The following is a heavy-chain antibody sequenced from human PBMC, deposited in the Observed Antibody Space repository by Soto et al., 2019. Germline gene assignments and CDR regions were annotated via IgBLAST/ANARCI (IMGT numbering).Heavy chain of an antibody. Sequence: GGSLRLSCAASGFTVSSNYMSWVRQAPGKGLEWVSVIYSGGSTYYADSVKGRYTISRDNSKNTLYLQMNSLRAEDTAVYYCAKGMPWDAFDIWGKGTMVTVSS. D-gene: IGHD2-2*01. CDR2: IYSGGST. J-gene: IGHJ3*02. V-gene: IGHV3-66*01. CDR3: AKGMPWDAFDI. CDR1: GFTVSSNY.